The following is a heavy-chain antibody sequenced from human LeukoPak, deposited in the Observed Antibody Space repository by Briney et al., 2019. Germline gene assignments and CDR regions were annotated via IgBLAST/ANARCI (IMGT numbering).Heavy chain of an antibody. J-gene: IGHJ4*02. CDR3: AKHRFESGGYHSTD. CDR2: ISSSSSYI. V-gene: IGHV3-21*04. CDR1: GFTFSSYS. D-gene: IGHD3-22*01. Sequence: GGSLRLSCAASGFTFSSYSMNWVRQAPGKGLEWVSSISSSSSYIYYADSVKGRFTISRDNSKNTLYLQMNSLRDEDTAVYYCAKHRFESGGYHSTDWGQGTLVTVSS.